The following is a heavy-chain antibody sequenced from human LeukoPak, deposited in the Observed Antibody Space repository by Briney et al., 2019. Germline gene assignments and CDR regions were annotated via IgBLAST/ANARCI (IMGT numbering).Heavy chain of an antibody. D-gene: IGHD3-22*01. CDR3: ARDSSIGYDRANFDY. Sequence: GRSLRLSCAASGFSFSNYGIHWVRQAPGKGLEWVSSISSSSTFKHYADSLKGRFTISRDNARNSLFLQMNSLRAEDTAVYYCARDSSIGYDRANFDYWGQGTLVTVSS. J-gene: IGHJ4*02. CDR1: GFSFSNYG. V-gene: IGHV3-21*06. CDR2: ISSSSTFK.